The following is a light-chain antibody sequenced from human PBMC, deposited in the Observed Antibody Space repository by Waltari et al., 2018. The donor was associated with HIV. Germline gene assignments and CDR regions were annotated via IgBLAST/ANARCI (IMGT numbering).Light chain of an antibody. CDR1: HSIFNN. V-gene: IGKV3-15*01. Sequence: ILMTQSPATVSVSPGERVPLSCTSSHSIFNNVAWYQQRRGQAPRLVIYGASTRVTGVPDRFSGSGSGTEFTLTISSGQSEDFALYFCQQYNDWLALTFGGGTKVEV. J-gene: IGKJ4*01. CDR2: GAS. CDR3: QQYNDWLALT.